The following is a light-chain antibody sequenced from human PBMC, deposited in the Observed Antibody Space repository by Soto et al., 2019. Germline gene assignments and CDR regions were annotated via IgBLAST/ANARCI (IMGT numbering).Light chain of an antibody. CDR2: WAS. CDR3: PQYHTTPLT. CDR1: QSVLYTSDNKNY. J-gene: IGKJ4*01. Sequence: DIVMSLSNDYLAVSLDERATINCKSSQSVLYTSDNKNYLTWDQQKPGKPPKVLIKWASNRESGVPDRFSGSGSGTDFTLTISSLQAEDVAVYYCPQYHTTPLTFGGGTKVDIK. V-gene: IGKV4-1*01.